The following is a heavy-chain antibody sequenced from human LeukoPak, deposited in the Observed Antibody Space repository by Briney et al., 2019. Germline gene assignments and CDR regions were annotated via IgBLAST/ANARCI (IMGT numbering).Heavy chain of an antibody. V-gene: IGHV3-15*01. D-gene: IGHD3-16*01. CDR3: YTRRVGGGTVRDP. Sequence: GGSLRLSCAASGFTFSSAWMSWVRQAPGKGLEWVGRVKRKSDGATTDYAAPGKDRFTSLTDDTKNTKYLEKKKLKTEDAGTNYCYTRRVGGGTVRDPWGQGTLVTVSS. CDR1: GFTFSSAW. CDR2: VKRKSDGATT. J-gene: IGHJ5*02.